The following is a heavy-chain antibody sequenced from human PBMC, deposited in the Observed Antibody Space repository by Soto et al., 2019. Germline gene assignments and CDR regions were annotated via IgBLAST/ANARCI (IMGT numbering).Heavy chain of an antibody. CDR3: VREEASGSSGLTYHYYYNGMDV. V-gene: IGHV3-48*02. J-gene: IGHJ6*02. Sequence: PGGSLRLSCVASGFTFSRYNMHWVRRAPGKGLEWVAYVTTSCDTMFYADSVEGRFAISRDVAKNSVHLQMNSLGDEDTAVYYCVREEASGSSGLTYHYYYNGMDVWGQGTTVTVSS. CDR1: GFTFSRYN. D-gene: IGHD3-10*01. CDR2: VTTSCDTM.